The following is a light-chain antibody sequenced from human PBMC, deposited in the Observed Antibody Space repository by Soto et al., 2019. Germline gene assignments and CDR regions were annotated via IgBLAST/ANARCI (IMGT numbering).Light chain of an antibody. CDR2: DVS. CDR1: TSDVGGYNY. V-gene: IGLV2-14*03. Sequence: QSVLTQPASVSGSPGQSITISCTGTTSDVGGYNYVSWYQQHPGKAPKLMIYDVSNRPSGVSNRFSASKSGNTASLTISGLQDEDEADYYCSSYSSSSTHVVVGGGTKLTVL. CDR3: SSYSSSSTHVV. J-gene: IGLJ2*01.